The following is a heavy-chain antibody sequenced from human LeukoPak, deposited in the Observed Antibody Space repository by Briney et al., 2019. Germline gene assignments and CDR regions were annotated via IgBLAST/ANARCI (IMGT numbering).Heavy chain of an antibody. D-gene: IGHD2-2*01. CDR1: GFTLSNFA. V-gene: IGHV3-23*01. CDR3: AKQSAGSSTWYSLHFDY. Sequence: PGGSLRLSCAASGFTLSNFAMTWVRQAPGKGLEWVSVISVSGGSTYYADSVKGRFTISRDNSKNTLYLQMDSLRAEDTAVYFCAKQSAGSSTWYSLHFDYWGQGTLVTVSP. CDR2: ISVSGGST. J-gene: IGHJ4*02.